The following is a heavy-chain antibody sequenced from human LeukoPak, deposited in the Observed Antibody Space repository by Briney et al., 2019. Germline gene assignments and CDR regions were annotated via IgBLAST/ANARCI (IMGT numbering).Heavy chain of an antibody. CDR2: IYHSGST. V-gene: IGHV4-38-2*02. Sequence: SETLSLTCTVSGYSISSGYYWGWIRQPPGKRLEWIGSIYHSGSTYYNPSLKSRVTISVDTSKNQFSLKLSSVTAADTAVYYCARDYYDSSGYYYYLFGIWGQGTMVTVSS. D-gene: IGHD3-22*01. CDR1: GYSISSGYY. J-gene: IGHJ3*02. CDR3: ARDYYDSSGYYYYLFGI.